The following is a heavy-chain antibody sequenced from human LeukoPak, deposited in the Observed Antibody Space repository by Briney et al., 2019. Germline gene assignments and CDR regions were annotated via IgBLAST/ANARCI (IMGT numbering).Heavy chain of an antibody. CDR3: ARHGGATYGSNLNPFDY. CDR1: GLNFANSW. D-gene: IGHD1-26*01. CDR2: IYPGDSDT. V-gene: IGHV5-51*01. Sequence: GESLKISCKASGLNFANSWIGWVRQMPGKGLEWMGIIYPGDSDTRYSPSFQGQVTISADKSISTAYLQWSSLKASDTAMYYCARHGGATYGSNLNPFDYWGQGTLVTVSS. J-gene: IGHJ4*02.